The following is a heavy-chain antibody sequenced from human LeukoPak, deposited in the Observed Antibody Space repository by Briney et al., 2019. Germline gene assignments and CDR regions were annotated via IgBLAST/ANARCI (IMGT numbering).Heavy chain of an antibody. D-gene: IGHD3-10*01. CDR1: GGSFSGYY. CDR3: ARDLYGSGSYTADNWFDP. CDR2: INHSGST. V-gene: IGHV4-34*01. J-gene: IGHJ5*02. Sequence: KPSETLSLTCAVYGGSFSGYYWSWIRQPPGKGLEWIGEINHSGSTNYNPSLKSRVTISVDTSKNQFSLKLSSVTAADTAVYYCARDLYGSGSYTADNWFDPWGQGTLVTVSS.